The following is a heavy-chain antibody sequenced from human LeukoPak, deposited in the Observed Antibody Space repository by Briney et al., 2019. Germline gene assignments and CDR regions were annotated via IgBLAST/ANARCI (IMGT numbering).Heavy chain of an antibody. V-gene: IGHV3-15*07. CDR2: IKSKTDGGTT. D-gene: IGHD3-10*01. Sequence: GGSLRLSCAASGFTFSNAWMNWVRQAPGKGLEWVGRIKSKTDGGTTDYAAPVKGRFTISRDDSKNTLYLQMDSLKTEDTAVYYCTTDPLVLLWFGSQGFYWGQGTLVTVSS. CDR1: GFTFSNAW. J-gene: IGHJ4*02. CDR3: TTDPLVLLWFGSQGFY.